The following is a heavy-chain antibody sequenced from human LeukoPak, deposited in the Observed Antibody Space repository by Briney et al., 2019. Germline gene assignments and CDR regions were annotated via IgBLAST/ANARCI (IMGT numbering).Heavy chain of an antibody. CDR3: ARFTYYYGSGSNDAFDI. D-gene: IGHD3-10*01. V-gene: IGHV4-59*01. CDR1: GGSISSYY. J-gene: IGHJ3*02. CDR2: IYYSGST. Sequence: SETLSLTCAVSGGSISSYYWSWIRQPPGKGLEWIGYIYYSGSTNYNPSLKSRVTISVDTSKNQFSLKLSSVTAADTAVYYCARFTYYYGSGSNDAFDIWGQGTMVTVSS.